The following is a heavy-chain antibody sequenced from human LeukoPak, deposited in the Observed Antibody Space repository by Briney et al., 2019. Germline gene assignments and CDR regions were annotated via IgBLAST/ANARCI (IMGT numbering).Heavy chain of an antibody. CDR3: ATGGITMVRGVIITGPYGMDV. D-gene: IGHD3-10*01. V-gene: IGHV1-24*01. CDR1: GYTLTELS. CDR2: FDPEDGET. Sequence: GASVKVSCKVSGYTLTELSMHWVRQAPGKGLEWMGGFDPEDGETIYAQKFQGRVTMTEDTSTDTAYKELSSLRSEDTAVYYCATGGITMVRGVIITGPYGMDVWGKGTTVTVSS. J-gene: IGHJ6*04.